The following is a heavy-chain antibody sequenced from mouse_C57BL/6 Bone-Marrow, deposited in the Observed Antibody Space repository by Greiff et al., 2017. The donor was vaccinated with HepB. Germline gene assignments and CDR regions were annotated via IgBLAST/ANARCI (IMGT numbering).Heavy chain of an antibody. J-gene: IGHJ4*01. Sequence: EVKVVESGGGLVQPGGSLKLSCAASGFTFSDYYMYWVRQTPEKRLEWVAYISNGGGSTYYPDTVKGRFTISRDNAKNTLYLQMSRLKSEDTAMYYCASPIVTTSYYYAMDYWGQGTSVTVSS. CDR3: ASPIVTTSYYYAMDY. D-gene: IGHD2-5*01. CDR1: GFTFSDYY. V-gene: IGHV5-12*01. CDR2: ISNGGGST.